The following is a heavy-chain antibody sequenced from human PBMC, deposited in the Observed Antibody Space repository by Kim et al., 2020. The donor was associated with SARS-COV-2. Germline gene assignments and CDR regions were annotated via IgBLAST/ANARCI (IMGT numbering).Heavy chain of an antibody. V-gene: IGHV3-7*01. CDR1: GFTFSNYW. J-gene: IGHJ4*01. CDR3: SRPTYISSSPYPLDY. D-gene: IGHD2-2*01. CDR2: INQYGSEK. Sequence: GGSLRLSCAASGFTFSNYWLTWVRQAPGKGLEWVASINQYGSEKPYVYSLRGRCTVSIDSASTSLYLQVHILRAEDEAISDCSRPTYISSSPYPLDYWG.